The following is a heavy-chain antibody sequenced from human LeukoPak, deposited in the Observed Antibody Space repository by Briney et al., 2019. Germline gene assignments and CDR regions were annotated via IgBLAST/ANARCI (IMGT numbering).Heavy chain of an antibody. Sequence: PSGTLSLTCTVSGGSVSSESYYWGWIRQPPGKGLEWIGNIYHTGRIDNNPSLKSRGTMSLDTSKNQFSLKLTSVTAADTAVYFCARVLAVPGTPFDYWGQGTLVAVSS. CDR1: GGSVSSESYY. D-gene: IGHD6-19*01. V-gene: IGHV4-61*01. J-gene: IGHJ4*02. CDR2: IYHTGRI. CDR3: ARVLAVPGTPFDY.